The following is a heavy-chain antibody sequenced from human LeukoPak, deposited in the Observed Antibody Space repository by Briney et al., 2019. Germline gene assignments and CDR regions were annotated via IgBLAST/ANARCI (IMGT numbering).Heavy chain of an antibody. J-gene: IGHJ4*02. V-gene: IGHV4-34*01. Sequence: SETLSLTCAVYGGSFSGYYWSWIRQPPGKGLEWIGEINHSGSINYNPSLKSRVTISVDTSKNQFSLKLSSVTAADTAVYYCARTWGYYDSSGYPHWGQGTLVTVSS. D-gene: IGHD3-22*01. CDR1: GGSFSGYY. CDR3: ARTWGYYDSSGYPH. CDR2: INHSGSI.